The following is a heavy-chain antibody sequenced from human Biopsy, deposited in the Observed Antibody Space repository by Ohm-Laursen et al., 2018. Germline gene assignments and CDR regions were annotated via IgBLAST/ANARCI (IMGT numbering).Heavy chain of an antibody. D-gene: IGHD6-6*01. CDR3: ARGEAARVNDNYRYRLDH. J-gene: IGHJ6*02. Sequence: EASVKVSCKASGGNLRSYGISWVRQAPGQGLEWMGGIMPAFGVVNYGQNFEGRVTIDADDSTTTVDLSSLTSEDTAVYYCARGEAARVNDNYRYRLDHWGQGTTVVVSS. V-gene: IGHV1-69*13. CDR2: IMPAFGVV. CDR1: GGNLRSYG.